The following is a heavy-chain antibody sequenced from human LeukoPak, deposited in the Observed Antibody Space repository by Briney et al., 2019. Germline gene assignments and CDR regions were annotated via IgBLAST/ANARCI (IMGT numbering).Heavy chain of an antibody. Sequence: GGSLRLSCAASGFAFRDYAMNWVRQAPGKGLEWVSSINENDGGTYYADSVKGRFTISRDNSENTVYLQMNSLRAEDTAVYYCAAMALAEYYFDYWGQGTLVTVSS. CDR1: GFAFRDYA. D-gene: IGHD6-19*01. V-gene: IGHV3-23*01. CDR3: AAMALAEYYFDY. J-gene: IGHJ4*02. CDR2: INENDGGT.